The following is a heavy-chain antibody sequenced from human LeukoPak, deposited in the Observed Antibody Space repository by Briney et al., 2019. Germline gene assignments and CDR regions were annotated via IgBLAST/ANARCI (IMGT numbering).Heavy chain of an antibody. CDR3: AKDKRPVTTEVFDY. D-gene: IGHD4-23*01. CDR1: GFTFSSYA. J-gene: IGHJ4*02. V-gene: IGHV3-23*01. Sequence: GGSLRLSCAASGFTFSSYAMNWVRQAPGKGLEWVSVISGSGGSTYYADSVKGRFTISRDNSKNTLYLQMNSLRADDTAVYYCAKDKRPVTTEVFDYWGQGTLVTVSS. CDR2: ISGSGGST.